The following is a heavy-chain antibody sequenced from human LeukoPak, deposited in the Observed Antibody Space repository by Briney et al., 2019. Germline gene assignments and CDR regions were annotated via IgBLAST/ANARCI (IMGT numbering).Heavy chain of an antibody. CDR3: AKDSFYGSGSYYEHPHFDY. CDR2: IWYGGSNK. D-gene: IGHD3-10*01. CDR1: GFTFSSYG. Sequence: PGRSLRLSCAASGFTFSSYGMHWVRQAPGKGLEWVAVIWYGGSNKYYADSVKGRFTISRDNAKNSLYLQMNSLRAEDTALYYCAKDSFYGSGSYYEHPHFDYWGQGTLVTVSS. V-gene: IGHV3-33*03. J-gene: IGHJ4*02.